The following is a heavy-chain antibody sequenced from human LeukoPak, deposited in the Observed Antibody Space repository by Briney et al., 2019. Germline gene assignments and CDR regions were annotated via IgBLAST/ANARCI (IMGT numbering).Heavy chain of an antibody. J-gene: IGHJ4*02. CDR2: IIPIFGTA. CDR3: ASGEGYDILTGYYLLLDY. V-gene: IGHV1-69*13. D-gene: IGHD3-9*01. Sequence: SVKVSCKASGGTFSSYAISWVRQAPGQGLEWMGGIIPIFGTANYAQKFQGRVTITADESTSTAYMELSSLRSDDTAVYYCASGEGYDILTGYYLLLDYWGQGTLVTVSS. CDR1: GGTFSSYA.